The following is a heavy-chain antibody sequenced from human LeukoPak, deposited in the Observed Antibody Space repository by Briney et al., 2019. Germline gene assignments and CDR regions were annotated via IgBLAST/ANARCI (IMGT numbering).Heavy chain of an antibody. V-gene: IGHV1-2*02. CDR1: GYTFTGYY. CDR3: ARARIVVAPAATD. D-gene: IGHD2-2*01. Sequence: ASVKVSCKASGYTFTGYYMHWVRQAPGQGLEWMGWINPNSGGTNYAQKFQGRVTMTRDTSISTAYMELSRLRSDDTAVYYCARARIVVAPAATDWGQGTLVTVSS. CDR2: INPNSGGT. J-gene: IGHJ4*02.